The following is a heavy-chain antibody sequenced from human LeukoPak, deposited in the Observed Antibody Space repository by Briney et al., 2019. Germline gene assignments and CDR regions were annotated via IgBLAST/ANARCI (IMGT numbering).Heavy chain of an antibody. Sequence: GRSLRLSCAASGFTFSSYGMHWVRQAPGKGLEWVAVIWYDGSDKYYADSVKGRFTISRDNSKNTLYLQMNSLRAEDTAVYYCARDQRFLEWLLYGYFDYWGQGTLVTVSS. CDR1: GFTFSSYG. J-gene: IGHJ4*02. CDR2: IWYDGSDK. D-gene: IGHD3-3*01. CDR3: ARDQRFLEWLLYGYFDY. V-gene: IGHV3-33*01.